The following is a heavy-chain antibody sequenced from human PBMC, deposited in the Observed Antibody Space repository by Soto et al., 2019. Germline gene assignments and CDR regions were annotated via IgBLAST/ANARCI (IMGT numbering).Heavy chain of an antibody. D-gene: IGHD1-7*01. V-gene: IGHV3-30*18. CDR3: AKDLEGAGTFYYYYGMDV. J-gene: IGHJ6*02. CDR1: GFTFSSYG. Sequence: PGGSLRLSCAASGFTFSSYGMHWVRQAPGKGLEWVAVISYDGSNKYYADSVKGRFTISRDNSKNTLYLQMNSLRAEDTAVYYCAKDLEGAGTFYYYYGMDVWGQGTTVTVSS. CDR2: ISYDGSNK.